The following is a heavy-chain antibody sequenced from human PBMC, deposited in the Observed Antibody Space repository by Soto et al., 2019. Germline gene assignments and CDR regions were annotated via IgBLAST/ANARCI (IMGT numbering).Heavy chain of an antibody. J-gene: IGHJ4*02. CDR3: AREITGKFPN. CDR2: MNPNTGNT. CDR1: GYTFTSYD. D-gene: IGHD1-20*01. Sequence: QVQLVQSGAEVKKPGASVKVSCKASGYTFTSYDINWVRQATGQGLEWMGWMNPNTGNTGYAQKFQGRVTMPSNTSVRTAYMELSRLRSAATAVYYCAREITGKFPNWGQGTLVNVSS. V-gene: IGHV1-8*01.